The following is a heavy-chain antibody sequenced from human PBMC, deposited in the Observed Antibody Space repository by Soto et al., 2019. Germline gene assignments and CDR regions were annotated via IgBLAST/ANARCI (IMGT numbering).Heavy chain of an antibody. V-gene: IGHV3-33*08. CDR2: IRYDGSDE. CDR3: DRDRVAAYTFCGFLDY. Sequence: QVQLVESGGGVVQPGGSLRLSCAASASIFKGHGMHWVRQAPGKGLEWVAIIRYDGSDEHYGDSVKGRFTISRDNSKNMFELEMEMLRGRANGVYLYDRDRVAAYTFCGFLDYWGQGTLVTVSS. J-gene: IGHJ4*02. CDR1: ASIFKGHG. D-gene: IGHD3-16*01.